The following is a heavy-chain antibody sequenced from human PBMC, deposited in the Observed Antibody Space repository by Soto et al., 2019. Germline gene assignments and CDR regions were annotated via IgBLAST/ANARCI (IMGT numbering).Heavy chain of an antibody. D-gene: IGHD6-19*01. CDR2: IYQSGST. CDR1: GGSISIHGYS. J-gene: IGHJ5*02. CDR3: ARRVIAVAGNWFDP. V-gene: IGHV4-30-2*01. Sequence: PSETLSLTCDVSGGSISIHGYSWSWIRQPPGKGLEWIGYIYQSGSTYHNPSLKSRVTISVDRSKNQFSLKLSSVTAADTAVYCCARRVIAVAGNWFDPWGLGTLVTVSS.